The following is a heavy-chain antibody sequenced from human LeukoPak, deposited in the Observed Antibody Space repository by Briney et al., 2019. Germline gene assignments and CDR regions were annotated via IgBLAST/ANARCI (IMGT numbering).Heavy chain of an antibody. CDR1: GFSFTNAW. D-gene: IGHD3-22*01. CDR3: TTRLRNYYESGRYHIVES. Sequence: PGGSLRLSCVASGFSFTNAWMTWVRQAPGKGLEWVGRIKGKPDGATTDDAASVKGRFTISRDDSKNSVYLQMNSLRTEDTAVYYCTTRLRNYYESGRYHIVESWGQGTLVTVSS. CDR2: IKGKPDGATT. V-gene: IGHV3-15*01. J-gene: IGHJ4*02.